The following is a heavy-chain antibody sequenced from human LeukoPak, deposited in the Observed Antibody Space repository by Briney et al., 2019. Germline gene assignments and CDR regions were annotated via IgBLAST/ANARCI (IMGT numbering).Heavy chain of an antibody. J-gene: IGHJ6*04. V-gene: IGHV4-34*01. CDR1: GGSFSGYY. Sequence: SETLSHTCAVYGGSFSGYYWSWIRQPPGKGLEWIGEINHSGSTNYNPSLKSRVTISVDTSKNQFSLKLSSVTAADTAVYYCARALSSTRTLDVWGKGTTVTVSS. CDR3: ARALSSTRTLDV. D-gene: IGHD2-2*01. CDR2: INHSGST.